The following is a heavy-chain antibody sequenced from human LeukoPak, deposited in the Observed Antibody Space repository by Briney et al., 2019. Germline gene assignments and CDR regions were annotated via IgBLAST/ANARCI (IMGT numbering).Heavy chain of an antibody. CDR3: AKARPPGFVELSPYYFDY. CDR2: ISGSGGST. CDR1: GFTFSSYA. D-gene: IGHD3-10*01. V-gene: IGHV3-23*01. J-gene: IGHJ4*02. Sequence: PGGSLRLSCAASGFTFSSYAMSWVRQAPGKGLEWVSAISGSGGSTYYADSVKGRFTISRDNSKNTLYLQMNSLRAEDTAVYYCAKARPPGFVELSPYYFDYWGQGTLVTVSS.